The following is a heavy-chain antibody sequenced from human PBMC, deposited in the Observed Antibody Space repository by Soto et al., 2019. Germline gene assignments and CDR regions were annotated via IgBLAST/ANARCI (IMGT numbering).Heavy chain of an antibody. J-gene: IGHJ5*02. Sequence: ASVKVSCKASGYTFTSYYMHWVRQAPGQGLEWMGIINPSGGSTSYAQKFQGRVTMTRDESTSTAYMELSSLRSEDTAVYYCARDISRITIFGLRTEYNWFDPWGQGTLVTVSS. D-gene: IGHD3-3*01. CDR3: ARDISRITIFGLRTEYNWFDP. CDR2: INPSGGST. V-gene: IGHV1-46*01. CDR1: GYTFTSYY.